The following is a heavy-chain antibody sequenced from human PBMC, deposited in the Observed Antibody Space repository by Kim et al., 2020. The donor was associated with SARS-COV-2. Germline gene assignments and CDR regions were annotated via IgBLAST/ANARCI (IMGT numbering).Heavy chain of an antibody. Sequence: ASVKVSCKASGYTFTGYYMHWVRQAPGQGLEWMGWINPNSGGTNYAQKFQGRVTMTRDTSISTAYMELSRLRSDDTAVYYCARDDADGYKSCGYWGQGTLVTVSS. CDR3: ARDDADGYKSCGY. V-gene: IGHV1-2*02. CDR2: INPNSGGT. D-gene: IGHD5-12*01. CDR1: GYTFTGYY. J-gene: IGHJ4*02.